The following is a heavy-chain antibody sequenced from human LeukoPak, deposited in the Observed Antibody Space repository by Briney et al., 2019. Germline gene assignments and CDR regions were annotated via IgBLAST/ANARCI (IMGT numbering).Heavy chain of an antibody. Sequence: PSQTLSLTCSVSGVSISSGSYYWSWIRQPAGKGLEWIGRIYTSGSTNYNPSLKSRVTMSVDTSKNQFSLKLSSVTAADTAMYYCAREGGDWYGDYWGQGTLVTVSS. D-gene: IGHD3-9*01. J-gene: IGHJ4*02. V-gene: IGHV4-61*02. CDR3: AREGGDWYGDY. CDR1: GVSISSGSYY. CDR2: IYTSGST.